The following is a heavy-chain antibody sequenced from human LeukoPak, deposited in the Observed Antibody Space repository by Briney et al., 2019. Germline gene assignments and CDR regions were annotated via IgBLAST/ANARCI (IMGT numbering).Heavy chain of an antibody. Sequence: SETLSLTCTVSGGSISSGSYYWSWIRQPAGKGLEWIGRIYTSGSTNYNPSLKSRVTISVDTSKNQFSLKLSSVTAADTAVYYCARHLTTPEVEDAFDIWGQGTMVTVSS. CDR1: GGSISSGSYY. CDR2: IYTSGST. V-gene: IGHV4-61*02. D-gene: IGHD3-3*01. CDR3: ARHLTTPEVEDAFDI. J-gene: IGHJ3*02.